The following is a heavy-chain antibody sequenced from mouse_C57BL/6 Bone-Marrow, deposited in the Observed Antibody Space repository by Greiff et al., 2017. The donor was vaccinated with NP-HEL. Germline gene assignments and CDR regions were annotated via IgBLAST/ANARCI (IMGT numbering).Heavy chain of an antibody. D-gene: IGHD1-1*01. CDR3: AREDYGSSYRYYFDY. Sequence: QVQLQQPGAELVRPGTSVKLSCKASGYTFTSYWMHWVKQRPGQGLEWIGVIDPSDSYTNYNQKFKGKATLTVDTSSSTAYMQLSSLTSEDSAVYYCAREDYGSSYRYYFDYWGQGTTLTVSS. J-gene: IGHJ2*01. CDR2: IDPSDSYT. CDR1: GYTFTSYW. V-gene: IGHV1-59*01.